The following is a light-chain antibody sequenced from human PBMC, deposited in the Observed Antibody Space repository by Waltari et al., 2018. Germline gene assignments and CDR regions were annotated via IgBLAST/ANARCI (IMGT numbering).Light chain of an antibody. V-gene: IGKV3-11*01. CDR3: QQRGNWPSGYT. CDR2: DAS. J-gene: IGKJ2*01. CDR1: QSVSTY. Sequence: EIVLTQSPATLSLSPGETATLSCRASQSVSTYLTWYQQKPGQAPRLLIDDASRRATGIPARFSGSGSGTVFTLTISSLEPEDFAVYYCQQRGNWPSGYTFGQGTKLEIK.